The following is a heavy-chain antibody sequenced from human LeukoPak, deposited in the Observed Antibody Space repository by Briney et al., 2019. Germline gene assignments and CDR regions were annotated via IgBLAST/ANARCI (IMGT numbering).Heavy chain of an antibody. Sequence: SETLSLTCTVSGGSISSSSYYWGWIRQPPGKGLEWIGSIYYSGSTYYNPSLKSRVTISVDTSKNQFSLKLSSVTAADTAAYYCARQPTSEPFFDYWGQGTLVTVSS. J-gene: IGHJ4*02. CDR2: IYYSGST. CDR1: GGSISSSSYY. D-gene: IGHD1-26*01. V-gene: IGHV4-39*01. CDR3: ARQPTSEPFFDY.